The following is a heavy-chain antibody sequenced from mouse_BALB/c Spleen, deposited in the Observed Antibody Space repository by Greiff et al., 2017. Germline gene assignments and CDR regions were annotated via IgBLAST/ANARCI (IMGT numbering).Heavy chain of an antibody. V-gene: IGHV5-17*02. CDR3: AISGGNDY. D-gene: IGHD2-1*01. Sequence: EVQLMESGGGLVQPGGSRKLSCAASGFTFSSFGMHWVRQAPEKGLEWVAYISSGSSTIYYAETVKGGFTVSRDNPKNTLFMQMTSLRSEDTAMSDCAISGGNDYWGQGTTLTVSS. CDR1: GFTFSSFG. CDR2: ISSGSSTI. J-gene: IGHJ2*01.